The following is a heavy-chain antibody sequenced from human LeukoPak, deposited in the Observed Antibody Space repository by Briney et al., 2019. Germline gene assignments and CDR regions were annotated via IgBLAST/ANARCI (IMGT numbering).Heavy chain of an antibody. Sequence: SVKVSCKASGGTFSSYAISWVRQAPGQGLEWMGGIIPIFGTANYAQKFQGRVTITAHESTSTAYMELSSLRSEDTALYYCAKSTYYYGSGEGSNYWYFDLWGRGTLVTVSS. V-gene: IGHV1-69*13. CDR3: AKSTYYYGSGEGSNYWYFDL. CDR1: GGTFSSYA. J-gene: IGHJ2*01. CDR2: IIPIFGTA. D-gene: IGHD3-10*01.